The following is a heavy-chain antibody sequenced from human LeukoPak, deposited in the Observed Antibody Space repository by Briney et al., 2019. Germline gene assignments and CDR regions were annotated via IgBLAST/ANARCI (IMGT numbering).Heavy chain of an antibody. V-gene: IGHV4-34*01. Sequence: SETLSLTCAVYGGSFSGYYWSWIRQPPGKGLEWIGEINHSGSTNYNPSLKSRVTISVDTSKNQFSLKLSSVTAADTAVYYCARGEMTTDYYYDSSGDFDYWDQGTLVTVSS. J-gene: IGHJ4*02. D-gene: IGHD3-22*01. CDR2: INHSGST. CDR1: GGSFSGYY. CDR3: ARGEMTTDYYYDSSGDFDY.